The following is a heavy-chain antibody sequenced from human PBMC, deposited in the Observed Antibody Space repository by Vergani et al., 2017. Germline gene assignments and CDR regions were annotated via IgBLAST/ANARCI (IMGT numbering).Heavy chain of an antibody. CDR3: VRFEGYH. Sequence: QVQLVESGGGVVQPGRSLRLSCAASGFTFSSYGMHWVRQAPGKGLEWVAVISYDGSNKYYADSVKGRFTISRANSKNALYLQMNSLRAEDTAVYYCVRFEGYHWGQGTLVTVSS. J-gene: IGHJ4*02. CDR1: GFTFSSYG. V-gene: IGHV3-30*03. D-gene: IGHD2-2*01. CDR2: ISYDGSNK.